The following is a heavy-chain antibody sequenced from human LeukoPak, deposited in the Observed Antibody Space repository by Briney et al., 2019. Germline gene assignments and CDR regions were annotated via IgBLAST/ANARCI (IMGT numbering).Heavy chain of an antibody. CDR3: ARVGYSYGQFDY. CDR2: ISSGQNYI. CDR1: GFTFSSYS. Sequence: GGSLRLSCAASGFTFSSYSMNWVRQAPGKGLEWVLSISSGQNYIYYADSVKGRFAISRDNAKNSLFLQMNTLRAEDTAVYYCARVGYSYGQFDYWGQGTLVTVSS. J-gene: IGHJ4*02. V-gene: IGHV3-21*01. D-gene: IGHD5-18*01.